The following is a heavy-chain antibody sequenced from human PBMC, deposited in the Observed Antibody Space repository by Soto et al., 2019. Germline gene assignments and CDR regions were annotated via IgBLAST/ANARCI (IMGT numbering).Heavy chain of an antibody. CDR1: GDIFVNYG. CDR2: ISPYTGDT. V-gene: IGHV1-18*01. J-gene: IGHJ6*02. CDR3: AMVDNYVTPTPQDV. Sequence: QVQLVQSGDEMKKPGASVRVSCKASGDIFVNYGIAWVRQAPGQCLEWMGWISPYTGDTHSASKVQGRLTMTTDTSTSTAYMDLGSLTSDDTAVYYCAMVDNYVTPTPQDVWGQGTTVTVSS. D-gene: IGHD3-16*01.